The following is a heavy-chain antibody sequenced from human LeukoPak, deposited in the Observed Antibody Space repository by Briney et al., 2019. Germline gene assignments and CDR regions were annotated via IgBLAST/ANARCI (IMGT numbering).Heavy chain of an antibody. J-gene: IGHJ4*02. V-gene: IGHV3-33*08. CDR2: IWYDGSNK. CDR3: ARDGESIAVAGPTDY. Sequence: GGSLRLSCAASGFTFDDYGMSWVRQAPGKGLEWVAVIWYDGSNKYYADSVKGRFTISRDNSKNTLYLQMNSLRAEDTAVYYCARDGESIAVAGPTDYWGQGTLVTVSS. CDR1: GFTFDDYG. D-gene: IGHD6-19*01.